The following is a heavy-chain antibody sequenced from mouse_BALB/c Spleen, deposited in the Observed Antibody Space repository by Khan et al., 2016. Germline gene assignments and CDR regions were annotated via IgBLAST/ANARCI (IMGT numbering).Heavy chain of an antibody. J-gene: IGHJ1*01. CDR2: ISYDGSN. CDR3: ARALLRSYFDV. D-gene: IGHD1-1*01. Sequence: EVQLVESGPGLVKPSQSLSLTCSVTGYSITSGYYWNWIRQFPGNKLEWMGYISYDGSNNYNPSLKNRISITRDTSKNQFFLKLNSVTTEDTATYFCARALLRSYFDVWGAGTTVTVSS. CDR1: GYSITSGYY. V-gene: IGHV3-6*01.